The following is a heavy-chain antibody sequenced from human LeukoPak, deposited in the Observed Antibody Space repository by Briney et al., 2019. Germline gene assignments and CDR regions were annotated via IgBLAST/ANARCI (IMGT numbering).Heavy chain of an antibody. J-gene: IGHJ3*02. Sequence: PSETLSLTCTVSGGSISSGSHYYQWIRQHPGKGLEWIGYIYYSGSTYYNPSLKSRVTISVDTSKNQFSLKLSSVTAADTAVYYCARDGRGYSYGLNIWGQGTMVTVSS. V-gene: IGHV4-31*03. D-gene: IGHD5-18*01. CDR3: ARDGRGYSYGLNI. CDR1: GGSISSGSHY. CDR2: IYYSGST.